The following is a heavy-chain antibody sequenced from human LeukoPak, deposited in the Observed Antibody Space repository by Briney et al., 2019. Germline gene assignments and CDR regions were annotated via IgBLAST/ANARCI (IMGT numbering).Heavy chain of an antibody. J-gene: IGHJ3*02. CDR2: IKRTADGGPT. CDR1: GFIFSQAW. Sequence: GGSLRLSCAASGFIFSQAWMTWVRQAPGKGLEWVGRIKRTADGGPTDYAAPVKGGFTISRDDSKNTLYLQMNSLKIEDTALYYCTTNQALDIWGQGTKVTVSS. V-gene: IGHV3-15*01. CDR3: TTNQALDI.